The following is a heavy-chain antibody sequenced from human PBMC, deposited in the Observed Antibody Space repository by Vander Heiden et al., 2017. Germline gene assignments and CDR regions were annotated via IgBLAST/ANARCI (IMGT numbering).Heavy chain of an antibody. CDR1: GITFSSSW. CDR3: ARDGGGETWYYDSSGYYAAFDI. CDR2: INGDGGGT. D-gene: IGHD3-22*01. J-gene: IGHJ3*02. Sequence: EVQLVESGGGLVQPGGSLRLSCAAAGITFSSSWMHWVRQAPGKGLGWVSRINGDGGGTSYAESVKGRFTVSRDNAKNTLYLQMNRLRAEDTAVYSCARDGGGETWYYDSSGYYAAFDIWGQGTMVTVSS. V-gene: IGHV3-74*01.